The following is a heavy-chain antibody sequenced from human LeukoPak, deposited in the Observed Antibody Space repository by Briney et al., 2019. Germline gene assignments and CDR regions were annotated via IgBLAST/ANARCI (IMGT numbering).Heavy chain of an antibody. D-gene: IGHD4-23*01. CDR2: IYHSGST. Sequence: PSETLSLTCTVSGGSISSYYWSWIRHPPGKGLEWIGYIYHSGSTDYNPSIKSRVTISVGTSKSQFSLKLTPVTAADTAVYYCATLTTVVTAYYFDYWGQXTLVTVSS. CDR1: GGSISSYY. V-gene: IGHV4-4*08. CDR3: ATLTTVVTAYYFDY. J-gene: IGHJ4*02.